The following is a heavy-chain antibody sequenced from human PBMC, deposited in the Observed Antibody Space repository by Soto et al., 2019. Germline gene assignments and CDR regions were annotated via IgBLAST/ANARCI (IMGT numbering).Heavy chain of an antibody. Sequence: SSETLSLTCTVSGGSVTSDEDYWTWIRQSAGKGLEWIGYISNSGNTGYNPSLKTRLSMSVDRSKNQFTLRLTSVTAADTAVYFGATESGSTYGYFDHWGQGTQVTVSS. CDR2: ISNSGNT. D-gene: IGHD5-18*01. CDR1: GGSVTSDEDY. V-gene: IGHV4-30-4*01. CDR3: ATESGSTYGYFDH. J-gene: IGHJ4*02.